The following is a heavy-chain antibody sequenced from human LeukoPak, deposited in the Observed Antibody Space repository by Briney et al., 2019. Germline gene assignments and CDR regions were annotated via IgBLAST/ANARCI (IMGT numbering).Heavy chain of an antibody. CDR2: IKGPGRNI. V-gene: IGHV3-74*01. D-gene: IGHD4-17*01. CDR1: GFTFTSYW. J-gene: IGHJ4*02. Sequence: GRSLRLSCAASGFTFTSYWTHWVRQTPGKGLVCVSPIKGPGRNISYADSVKGRVTLSRDNAKNTLYLQMNNLRAEDTVVYYCARGGDYKNDYWGQGTLLTVSS. CDR3: ARGGDYKNDY.